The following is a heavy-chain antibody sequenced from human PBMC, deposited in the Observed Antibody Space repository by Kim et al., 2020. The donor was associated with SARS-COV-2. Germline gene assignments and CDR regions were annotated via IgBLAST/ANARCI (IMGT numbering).Heavy chain of an antibody. V-gene: IGHV3-43*02. Sequence: GGSLRLSCAASGFTFDDYAMHWVRQAPGKGLVWVSRISGDGGSTYYADSVKGRFTISRDNSKNSLYLQMNSLRTEDTAVYYCARDTSIAEAWDYLSYWGQGTLVTVSS. CDR2: ISGDGGST. D-gene: IGHD6-13*01. CDR3: ARDTSIAEAWDYLSY. J-gene: IGHJ4*02. CDR1: GFTFDDYA.